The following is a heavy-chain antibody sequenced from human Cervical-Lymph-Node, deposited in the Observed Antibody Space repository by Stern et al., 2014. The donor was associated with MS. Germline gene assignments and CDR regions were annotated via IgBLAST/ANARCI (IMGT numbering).Heavy chain of an antibody. CDR3: ARERELLGAFDI. D-gene: IGHD1-26*01. Sequence: EVQLVESGGGLVQPGGSLRLSCAASGFTFSSYDMHWVRQATGKGLEWVSAIGTAGDTYYPGSVKGRFTISRENAKNSLYLQMNSLRAGDTAVYYCARERELLGAFDIWGQGTMVTVSS. V-gene: IGHV3-13*01. J-gene: IGHJ3*02. CDR1: GFTFSSYD. CDR2: IGTAGDT.